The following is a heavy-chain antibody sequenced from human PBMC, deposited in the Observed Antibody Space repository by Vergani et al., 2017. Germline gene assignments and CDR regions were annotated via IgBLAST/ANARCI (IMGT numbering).Heavy chain of an antibody. D-gene: IGHD1-1*01. J-gene: IGHJ4*02. CDR3: ARHTTCTDS. CDR1: EYSFGNYW. Sequence: EAELVQSGPEMRKPGESLKISCKGSEYSFGNYWTGWVRQMPGKGLEWMGIIYPADSDTRYSPSFQGQVTISANKSISTAFLQWDSLKAADTAVYYCARHTTCTDSWGQGALVTVSS. CDR2: IYPADSDT. V-gene: IGHV5-51*03.